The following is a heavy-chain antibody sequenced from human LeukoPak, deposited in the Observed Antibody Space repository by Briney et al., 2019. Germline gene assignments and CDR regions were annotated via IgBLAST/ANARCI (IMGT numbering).Heavy chain of an antibody. J-gene: IGHJ5*02. V-gene: IGHV4-59*01. CDR1: GVSISSYY. D-gene: IGHD5-12*01. CDR2: IYYSGST. Sequence: SETLSLTCTVSGVSISSYYWSWIRQPPGKGLEWIGYIYYSGSTNYNPSLKSRVTISVDTSKNQFSLKLSSVTAADTAVYYWARGIWGGYENWFDPWGQGTLVTVSS. CDR3: ARGIWGGYENWFDP.